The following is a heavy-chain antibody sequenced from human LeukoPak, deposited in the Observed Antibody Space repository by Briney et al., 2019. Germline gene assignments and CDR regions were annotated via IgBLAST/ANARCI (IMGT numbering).Heavy chain of an antibody. J-gene: IGHJ6*03. CDR1: GFTFTSYG. CDR3: ARRVATIGGYYYYYYMDV. CDR2: ISAYNGNT. V-gene: IGHV1-18*01. Sequence: GPSVKVSCKASGFTFTSYGISWVLQAPGQGLEWIGWISAYNGNTNYAQKLQGRVTITTVTSTSTAYMELRSLRSDDTAVYYCARRVATIGGYYYYYYMDVWGKGTTVTVSS. D-gene: IGHD5-12*01.